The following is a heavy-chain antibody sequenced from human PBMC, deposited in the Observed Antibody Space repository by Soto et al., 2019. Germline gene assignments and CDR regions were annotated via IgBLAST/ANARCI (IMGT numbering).Heavy chain of an antibody. CDR3: AGVASDLVLGPAAWGDGYFDL. D-gene: IGHD2-2*01. CDR1: GFTVSWNY. Sequence: EVQLVESGGDLVQPGGSLRLSCAASGFTVSWNYMTWVRQAPGKGLEWVSVIYSGDTTHYADCVKGRYTISNHNSKNTLYSQRNSLRAEETSGHYCAGVASDLVLGPAAWGDGYFDLWGCGTLVTVSS. V-gene: IGHV3-53*04. J-gene: IGHJ2*01. CDR2: IYSGDTT.